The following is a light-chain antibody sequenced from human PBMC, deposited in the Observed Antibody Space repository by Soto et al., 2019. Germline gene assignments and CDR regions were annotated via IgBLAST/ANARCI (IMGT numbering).Light chain of an antibody. CDR1: SSNIGSHV. CDR2: THN. V-gene: IGLV1-44*01. CDR3: AAWDGSLQSGV. Sequence: QSELTQPPSASGTPGQRVTISCSGSSSNIGSHVVNWYQQVPGTAPKLLIYTHNQRPSGVPDRFSDSKSGTSASLAISGLQSEDEADYYCAAWDGSLQSGVFGGGTKVTVL. J-gene: IGLJ3*02.